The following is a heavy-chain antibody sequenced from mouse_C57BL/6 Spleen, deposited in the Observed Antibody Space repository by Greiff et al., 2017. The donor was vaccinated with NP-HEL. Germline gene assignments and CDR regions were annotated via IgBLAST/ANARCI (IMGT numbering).Heavy chain of an antibody. CDR3: ARSLYGNYWYFDV. V-gene: IGHV1-72*01. J-gene: IGHJ1*03. Sequence: QVQLKQPGAELVKPGASVKLSCKASGYTFTSYWMHWVKQRPGRGLEWIGRIDPNSGGTKYNEKFKSKATLTVDKPSSTAYMQLSSLTSEDSAVYYCARSLYGNYWYFDVWGTGTTVTVSS. D-gene: IGHD2-1*01. CDR2: IDPNSGGT. CDR1: GYTFTSYW.